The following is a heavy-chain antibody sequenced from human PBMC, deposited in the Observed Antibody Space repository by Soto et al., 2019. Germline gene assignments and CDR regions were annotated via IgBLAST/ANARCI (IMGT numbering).Heavy chain of an antibody. Sequence: EVQLVESGGGLVQPGGSLRLSCAGSGFSFSTYWMHWVRQVPGKGLVWVSRINGDGSRTSYADSVQGRFTNSRDNAKNTLYLQLSTVTAEDTAVYYCAIVGQGRYYFDLWGQGTLVTVSS. J-gene: IGHJ4*02. CDR2: INGDGSRT. CDR1: GFSFSTYW. CDR3: AIVGQGRYYFDL. V-gene: IGHV3-74*01.